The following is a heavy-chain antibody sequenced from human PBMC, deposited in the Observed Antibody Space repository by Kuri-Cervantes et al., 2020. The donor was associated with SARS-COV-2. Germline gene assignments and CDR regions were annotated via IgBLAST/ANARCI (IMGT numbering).Heavy chain of an antibody. J-gene: IGHJ4*02. V-gene: IGHV3-9*01. D-gene: IGHD6-19*01. CDR3: ARDLRLGNSLDY. Sequence: GGSLRLSCAASGFTFDDYAMHWVRQAPGKGLEWVSGISWNSGSIGYADSVKGRFTISRDNAKNSLYLQMNSLRAEDTAVYYCARDLRLGNSLDYWGQGTLVTVSS. CDR1: GFTFDDYA. CDR2: ISWNSGSI.